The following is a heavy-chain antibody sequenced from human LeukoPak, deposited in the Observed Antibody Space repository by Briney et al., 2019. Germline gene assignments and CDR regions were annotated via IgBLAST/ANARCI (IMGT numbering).Heavy chain of an antibody. Sequence: SETLSLTCAVSGGSISSGGYSWSWIRQPPGTGLEWIGYIYHSGSTYYNPSLKSRVTISVDRSKNQFSLKLSSVTAADTAVYYCARKGTRGWFDPWGQGTLVTVSS. CDR1: GGSISSGGYS. V-gene: IGHV4-30-2*01. J-gene: IGHJ5*02. CDR3: ARKGTRGWFDP. CDR2: IYHSGST.